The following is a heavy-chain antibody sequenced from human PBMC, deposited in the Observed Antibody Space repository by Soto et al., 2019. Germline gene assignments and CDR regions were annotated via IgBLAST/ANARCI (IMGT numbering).Heavy chain of an antibody. CDR2: ISGSGGST. CDR3: AKGGIFGVVIIRGGDYYYGMDV. V-gene: IGHV3-23*01. J-gene: IGHJ6*02. D-gene: IGHD3-3*01. CDR1: GFTFSSYA. Sequence: EVQLLESGGGLVQPGGSLRLSCAASGFTFSSYAMSWVRQAPGKGLEWVSAISGSGGSTYYADSVKGRFTISRDNSKNTLYLKMNSLRAEDTAVYYCAKGGIFGVVIIRGGDYYYGMDVWGQGTTVTVSS.